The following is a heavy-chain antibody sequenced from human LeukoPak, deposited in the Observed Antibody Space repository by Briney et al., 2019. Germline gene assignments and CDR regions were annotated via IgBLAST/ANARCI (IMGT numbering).Heavy chain of an antibody. J-gene: IGHJ3*02. CDR2: MNPNSGNT. CDR1: GYTFTSYD. V-gene: IGHV1-8*01. CDR3: ARAPARGRAAAGTSRDAFDI. Sequence: GASVKVSCKASGYTFTSYDISWVRQATGQGLEWMGWMNPNSGNTGYAQKFQGRVTMTRNTSVSTAYMELSSLRSEDTAVYYCARAPARGRAAAGTSRDAFDIWGQGTMVTVSS. D-gene: IGHD6-13*01.